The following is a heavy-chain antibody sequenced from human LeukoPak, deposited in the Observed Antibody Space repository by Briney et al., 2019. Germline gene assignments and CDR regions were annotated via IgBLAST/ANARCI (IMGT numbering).Heavy chain of an antibody. J-gene: IGHJ6*02. Sequence: SETLSLTCTVSGGSISSYYWSWIRQPAGRGLEWIGRIYTSGSTNYNPSLKSRVTMSVDTSKNQFSLKLSSVTAADTAVYYCARGGSNSGVRGNYYYGMDVWGQGTTVTVSS. CDR1: GGSISSYY. D-gene: IGHD3-16*01. V-gene: IGHV4-4*07. CDR2: IYTSGST. CDR3: ARGGSNSGVRGNYYYGMDV.